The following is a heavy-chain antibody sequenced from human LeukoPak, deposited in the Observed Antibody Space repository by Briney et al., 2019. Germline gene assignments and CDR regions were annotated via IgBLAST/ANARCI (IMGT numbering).Heavy chain of an antibody. CDR3: ARSEGGNLWNYFDY. CDR2: IISSGSSI. Sequence: PGGSLRLSCAASGFTFSSYEMNWVRQAPGKGLEWVSYIISSGSSIYYADSVKARFTISRGNAKNSLYLQMNSLRAEATAVYYCARSEGGNLWNYFDYWGQGTLVTVSS. J-gene: IGHJ4*02. V-gene: IGHV3-48*03. CDR1: GFTFSSYE. D-gene: IGHD4-23*01.